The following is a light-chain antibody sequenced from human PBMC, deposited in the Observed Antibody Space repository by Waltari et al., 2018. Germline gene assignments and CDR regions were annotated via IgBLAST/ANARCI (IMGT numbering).Light chain of an antibody. CDR1: QSVSGN. CDR2: GAS. V-gene: IGKV3-15*01. Sequence: IVMTQSPATLSVSPGERVTLSCRASQSVSGNLAWYQQKPGQAPRRLMYGASPRAAGVPTRFSGSGSGTEFTVTISSLQSEDFAVYYCQQYNDWPQTFGQGTKLETK. J-gene: IGKJ2*01. CDR3: QQYNDWPQT.